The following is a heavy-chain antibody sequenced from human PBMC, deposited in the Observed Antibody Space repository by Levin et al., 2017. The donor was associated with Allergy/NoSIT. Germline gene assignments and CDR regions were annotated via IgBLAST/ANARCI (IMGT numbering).Heavy chain of an antibody. V-gene: IGHV3-23*01. J-gene: IGHJ5*02. Sequence: PGGSLRLSCAASGFSFINYFMNWVRQAPGKGLEWVSTISGGGGTTYYADSVKGRFTISRDNSKNTLYLQMNDLRAEDTAIYYCTKDGNGFWSETDGRDAWGQGTLVTVSS. D-gene: IGHD3-3*01. CDR2: ISGGGGTT. CDR3: TKDGNGFWSETDGRDA. CDR1: GFSFINYF.